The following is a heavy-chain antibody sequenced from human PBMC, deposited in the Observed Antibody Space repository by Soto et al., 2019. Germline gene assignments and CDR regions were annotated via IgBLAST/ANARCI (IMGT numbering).Heavy chain of an antibody. CDR1: GFTFDDYA. J-gene: IGHJ6*02. V-gene: IGHV3-9*01. Sequence: PGGSLRLSCAASGFTFDDYAMHWVRQAPGKGLEWVSGISWNSGSIGYADSVKGRFTISRDNAKNSLYLQMNSLRAEDTALYYCAKDMVSRPVLRFLEWSHYYGMDVWGQGTTVTAP. D-gene: IGHD3-3*01. CDR2: ISWNSGSI. CDR3: AKDMVSRPVLRFLEWSHYYGMDV.